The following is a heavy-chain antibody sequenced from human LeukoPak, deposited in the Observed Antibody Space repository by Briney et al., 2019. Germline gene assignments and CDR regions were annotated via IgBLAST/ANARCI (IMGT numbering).Heavy chain of an antibody. D-gene: IGHD4-17*01. Sequence: PGGSLRLSCAASGFNFSNYDIHWVRQAPGKGLEWVSGISWNSGSIGYADSVKGRFTISRDNAKNSLYLQMNSLRAEDMALYYCAKSLNYGDYEFDYWGQGTLVTVSS. V-gene: IGHV3-9*03. CDR3: AKSLNYGDYEFDY. CDR2: ISWNSGSI. J-gene: IGHJ4*02. CDR1: GFNFSNYD.